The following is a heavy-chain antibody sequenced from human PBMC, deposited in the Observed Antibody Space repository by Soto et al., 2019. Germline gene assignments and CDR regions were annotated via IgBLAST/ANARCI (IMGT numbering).Heavy chain of an antibody. CDR2: TYYRSKWYN. D-gene: IGHD1-20*01. CDR1: GDSVSSNSAA. Sequence: SQTLSLTCAISGDSVSSNSAAWNWIRQSPSRGLEWLGRTYYRSKWYNDYAVSVKSRITINPDTSKNQFSLQLNSVTPEDTAVYYCARGGAYNWNREWAPYYFDYWGQGTLVTVSS. V-gene: IGHV6-1*01. CDR3: ARGGAYNWNREWAPYYFDY. J-gene: IGHJ4*02.